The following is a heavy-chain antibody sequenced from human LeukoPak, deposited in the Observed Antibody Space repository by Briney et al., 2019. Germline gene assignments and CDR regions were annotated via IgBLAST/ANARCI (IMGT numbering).Heavy chain of an antibody. J-gene: IGHJ6*02. CDR1: GDSVSSNSAA. CDR3: ARGPYYYDSSGYYASYYYYGMDV. V-gene: IGHV6-1*01. Sequence: SQTLSLTCAISGDSVSSNSAAWNWIRQSPSRGLEWLGRTYYRSKWYNDYAVPVKSRIIINPDTSKNQFSLQLNSVTPEDTAVYYCARGPYYYDSSGYYASYYYYGMDVWGQGTTVTVSS. D-gene: IGHD3-22*01. CDR2: TYYRSKWYN.